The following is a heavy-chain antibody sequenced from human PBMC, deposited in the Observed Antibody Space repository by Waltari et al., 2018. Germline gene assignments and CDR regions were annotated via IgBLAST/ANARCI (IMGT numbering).Heavy chain of an antibody. J-gene: IGHJ4*02. CDR3: ARSVYGDYGGRFFDY. CDR1: GCSIISGDYY. D-gene: IGHD4-17*01. CDR2: IYYYGTT. V-gene: IGHV4-30-4*08. Sequence: QVQLEESGPGLVNPSQTLSLTCSFPGCSIISGDYYWTWIRQSPRKGLEWIGHIYYYGTTSYNPSLMGRTSISLDTSKNHFSLKLSSVAAADAALYYCARSVYGDYGGRFFDYWGQGILVTVSS.